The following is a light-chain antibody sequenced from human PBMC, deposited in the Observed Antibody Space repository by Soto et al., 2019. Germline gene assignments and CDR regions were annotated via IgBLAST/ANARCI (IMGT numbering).Light chain of an antibody. V-gene: IGLV2-14*01. Sequence: QSVLTQPASVSGSPGQSITVSCTGSSSDFGDDNYVSWYQQHPGKAPKLMIYEVSNRPSGVSNRFSGSKSGNTASLTISGLQAEDEADYYCSSYTSSSTGVFGGGTKLTVL. J-gene: IGLJ3*02. CDR3: SSYTSSSTGV. CDR1: SSDFGDDNY. CDR2: EVS.